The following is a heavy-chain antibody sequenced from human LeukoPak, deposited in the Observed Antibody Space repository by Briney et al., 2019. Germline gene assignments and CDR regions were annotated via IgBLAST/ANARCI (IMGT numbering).Heavy chain of an antibody. D-gene: IGHD2-21*01. J-gene: IGHJ4*02. CDR3: VRGGHIGFDY. Sequence: QSGGSLRLSCAASGFTFSGFDMHWVRQATGRGPEWVSSIASTGDTYYVGSVRGRFTISRENAKNSLYLQMNSLRAGDTAVYYCVRGGHIGFDYWGRGTLVTVSS. V-gene: IGHV3-13*01. CDR2: IASTGDT. CDR1: GFTFSGFD.